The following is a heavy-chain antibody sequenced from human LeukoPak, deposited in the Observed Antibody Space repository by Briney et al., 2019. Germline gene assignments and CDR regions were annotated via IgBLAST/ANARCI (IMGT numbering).Heavy chain of an antibody. Sequence: ASVKVSCKASGYTFTSYGISWVRQAPGQGLEWMGWISAYNGNTNYAQKLQGRVTMTTDTSTSTAYMELRSLRSDDTAVYYCARDDYYDSSDYPRGDYWGQGTLATVSS. CDR2: ISAYNGNT. D-gene: IGHD3-22*01. V-gene: IGHV1-18*01. CDR3: ARDDYYDSSDYPRGDY. J-gene: IGHJ4*02. CDR1: GYTFTSYG.